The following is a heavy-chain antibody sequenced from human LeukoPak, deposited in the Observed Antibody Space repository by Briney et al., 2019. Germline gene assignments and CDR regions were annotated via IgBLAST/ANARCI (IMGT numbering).Heavy chain of an antibody. CDR3: ATVLGSKFDY. V-gene: IGHV4-39*07. Sequence: SETLSLTCTVSGGSISSSSYYWSWIRQPPGKGLEWIGEINHSGSTNYNPSLKSRVTISVDTSKNQFSLKLSSVTAADTAVYYCATVLGSKFDYWGQGTLVTVSS. D-gene: IGHD3-10*01. CDR1: GGSISSSSYY. CDR2: INHSGST. J-gene: IGHJ4*02.